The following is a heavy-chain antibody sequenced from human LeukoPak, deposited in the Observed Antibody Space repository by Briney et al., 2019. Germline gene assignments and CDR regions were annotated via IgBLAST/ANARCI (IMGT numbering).Heavy chain of an antibody. CDR2: ISGSGGST. V-gene: IGHV3-23*01. D-gene: IGHD3-22*01. Sequence: PGGTLRLSCAASGLTFSSYGMSWVRQAPGKGLEWVSAISGSGGSTYYADSVKGRFTISRDNSKNTLYLQMNSLRAEDTAVYYCAKNPSRDSSGYYCDYWGQGTLVTVSS. J-gene: IGHJ4*02. CDR3: AKNPSRDSSGYYCDY. CDR1: GLTFSSYG.